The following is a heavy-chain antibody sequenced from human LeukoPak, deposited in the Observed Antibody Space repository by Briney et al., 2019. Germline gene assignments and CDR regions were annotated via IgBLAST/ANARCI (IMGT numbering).Heavy chain of an antibody. CDR1: GFTFSNYW. D-gene: IGHD2-21*01. Sequence: GGSLRLSCAASGFTFSNYWMSWVRLAPGKGLEWVANIKQDGSEKYYVDSVEGRSTISRDNAKNLLSLQMNSVRAEDTAVYHCARVFIVGSRSVFDFWGQGTLVTVSS. V-gene: IGHV3-7*01. CDR3: ARVFIVGSRSVFDF. J-gene: IGHJ4*02. CDR2: IKQDGSEK.